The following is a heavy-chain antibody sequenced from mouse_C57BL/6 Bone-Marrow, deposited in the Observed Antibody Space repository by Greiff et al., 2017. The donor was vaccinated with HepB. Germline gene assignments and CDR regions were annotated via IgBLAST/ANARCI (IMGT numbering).Heavy chain of an antibody. D-gene: IGHD2-14*01. CDR2: INTGGTYT. CDR3: AKDRGASTFDY. Sequence: DVHLVESGGDLVRPGGSLKLSCAASGFTFSTSGMSWVRQTPDKRLEWVATINTGGTYTYYADSVRGRFTISKDSAKNTLFLLMSSLRSEDSGIYYCAKDRGASTFDYWGQSTTLTVSS. CDR1: GFTFSTSG. V-gene: IGHV5-6*01. J-gene: IGHJ2*01.